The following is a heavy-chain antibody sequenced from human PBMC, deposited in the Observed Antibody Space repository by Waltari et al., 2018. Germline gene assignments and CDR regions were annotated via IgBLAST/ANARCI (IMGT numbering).Heavy chain of an antibody. CDR2: INTGNGNR. CDR1: GYTFSDYA. J-gene: IGHJ3*02. CDR3: ARANLFRSRGLTFDI. V-gene: IGHV1-3*03. D-gene: IGHD3-3*01. Sequence: QVQLVQSGAEGKKPGASVTVSCRASGYTFSDYAIHWVRQSPGQRPEWMGWINTGNGNREYSQEFQGRVTISRDTSASTVYMELSSLRSEDMAVYYCARANLFRSRGLTFDIWGQGTMVTVSS.